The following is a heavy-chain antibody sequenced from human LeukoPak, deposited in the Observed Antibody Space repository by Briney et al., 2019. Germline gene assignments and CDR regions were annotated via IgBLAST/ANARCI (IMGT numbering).Heavy chain of an antibody. Sequence: GRSLRLSCAASGFTFSSYAMRWVRQAPGKGLEWVAVISYEGSNKYYADSVEGRFTISRDNSKNTLYLQMNSLRAEDTAVYYCVGDFDWLLPRTGSFDYWGQGTLVTVSS. CDR3: VGDFDWLLPRTGSFDY. J-gene: IGHJ4*02. CDR1: GFTFSSYA. D-gene: IGHD3-9*01. CDR2: ISYEGSNK. V-gene: IGHV3-30*01.